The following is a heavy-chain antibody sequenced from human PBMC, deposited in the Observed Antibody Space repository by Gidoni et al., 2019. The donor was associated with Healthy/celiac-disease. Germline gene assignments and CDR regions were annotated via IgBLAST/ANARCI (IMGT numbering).Heavy chain of an antibody. CDR3: ARDRRGYSSSWPLDY. V-gene: IGHV3-30-3*01. CDR1: GFTVSSYA. J-gene: IGHJ4*02. CDR2: ISYDGSNK. D-gene: IGHD6-13*01. Sequence: QVQLVESGGGVVQPGWSLRLSCAASGFTVSSYAMHWVRQAPGKGLEWVAVISYDGSNKYYADSVKGRFTISRDNSKNTLYLQMNSLRAEDTAVYYCARDRRGYSSSWPLDYWGQGTLVTVSS.